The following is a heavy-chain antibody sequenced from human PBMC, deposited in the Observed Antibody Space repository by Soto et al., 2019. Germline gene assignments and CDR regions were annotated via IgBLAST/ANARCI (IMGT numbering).Heavy chain of an antibody. CDR3: ARDVFSVWGVIRWFEP. V-gene: IGHV4-31*03. Sequence: SETLSLTCTVSGGSISSGGYYWSWVRQHQGKGLEWIGYIYYSGSTYYNPSLKSRVTISVDTSKNQFPLKLSSVTAADTAVYYCARDVFSVWGVIRWFEPWGQGTLVTVPS. D-gene: IGHD3-10*01. CDR2: IYYSGST. CDR1: GGSISSGGYY. J-gene: IGHJ5*02.